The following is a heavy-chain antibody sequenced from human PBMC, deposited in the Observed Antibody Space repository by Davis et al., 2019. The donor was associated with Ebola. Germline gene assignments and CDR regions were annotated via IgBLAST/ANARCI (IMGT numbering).Heavy chain of an antibody. CDR3: ARGRPSPGDYVSWFDP. J-gene: IGHJ5*02. CDR2: INHSGST. V-gene: IGHV4-34*01. CDR1: GGSFSGYY. D-gene: IGHD4-17*01. Sequence: SETLSLTCTVSGGSFSGYYWSWIRQPPGKGLEWIGEINHSGSTNYNPSLKSRVTISVDTSKNQFSLKLSSVTAADTAVYYCARGRPSPGDYVSWFDPWGQGTLVTVSS.